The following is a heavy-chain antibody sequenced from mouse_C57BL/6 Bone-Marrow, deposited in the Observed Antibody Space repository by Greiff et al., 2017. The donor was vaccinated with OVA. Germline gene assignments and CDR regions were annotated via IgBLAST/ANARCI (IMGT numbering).Heavy chain of an antibody. CDR2: INYDGSST. V-gene: IGHV5-16*01. J-gene: IGHJ2*01. CDR1: GFTFSDYY. Sequence: EVMLVESEGGLVQPGSSMKLSCTASGFTFSDYYMAWVRQVPEKGLEWVANINYDGSSTYYLDSLKSRFIISRDNAKNILYLQMSSLKSEDTATYYCARSPLWSYFDYWGQGTTLTVSS. CDR3: ARSPLWSYFDY. D-gene: IGHD1-1*02.